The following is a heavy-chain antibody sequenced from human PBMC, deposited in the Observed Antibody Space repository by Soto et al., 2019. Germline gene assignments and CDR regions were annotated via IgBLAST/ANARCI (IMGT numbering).Heavy chain of an antibody. CDR1: GFTFNRYG. CDR3: ATARSTRFDP. J-gene: IGHJ5*02. V-gene: IGHV3-30*03. Sequence: GGSLRLSCVASGFTFNRYGMHWVRQAPGKGLEWVAEISFDGTAKYYAESVKGRFTVSRDNGNNTLHLEMNSLGAKDTDVYFCATARSTRFDPWGQGTLVTVSS. D-gene: IGHD1-1*01. CDR2: ISFDGTAK.